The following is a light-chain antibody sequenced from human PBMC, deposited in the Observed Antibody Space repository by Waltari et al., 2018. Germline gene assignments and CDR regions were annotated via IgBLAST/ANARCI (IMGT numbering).Light chain of an antibody. V-gene: IGLV2-14*03. CDR2: DVS. Sequence: SALTQPASVSGSPGQSITISCTGTIRDVGGYNYVSLYQQHTGKAPKPVIYDVSKRPSGVSNRFSGSKSGNTASLTISGLQAEDEADYYCSSDTSSGTLRVFGGGTKLTVL. CDR1: IRDVGGYNY. J-gene: IGLJ2*01. CDR3: SSDTSSGTLRV.